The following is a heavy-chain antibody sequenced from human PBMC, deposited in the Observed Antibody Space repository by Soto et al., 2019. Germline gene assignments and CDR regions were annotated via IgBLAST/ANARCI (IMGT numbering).Heavy chain of an antibody. CDR1: GYTFTSYD. Sequence: ASVKVSCKASGYTFTSYDINWVRQATGQGLEWMGWMNPNSGNTGYAQKFQGRVTMTRNTSISTAYMELSSLRSEDTAVYYCATFSGYDSQAAFDIWGQGTMVTVSS. CDR3: ATFSGYDSQAAFDI. J-gene: IGHJ3*02. CDR2: MNPNSGNT. V-gene: IGHV1-8*01. D-gene: IGHD5-12*01.